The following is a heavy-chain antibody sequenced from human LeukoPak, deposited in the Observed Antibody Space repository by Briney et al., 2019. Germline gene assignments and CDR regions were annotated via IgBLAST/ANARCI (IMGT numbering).Heavy chain of an antibody. V-gene: IGHV4-30-2*01. CDR2: IYHSGST. D-gene: IGHD6-19*01. Sequence: SETLSLTCAVSGGSISSGGYSWSWIRQPPGKGLEWIGYIYHSGSTYYNPSLKSRVTISVDRSKNQFSLKLSSVTAADTAVYYCARRVRAVAADYWGQGTLVTVSS. J-gene: IGHJ4*02. CDR3: ARRVRAVAADY. CDR1: GGSISSGGYS.